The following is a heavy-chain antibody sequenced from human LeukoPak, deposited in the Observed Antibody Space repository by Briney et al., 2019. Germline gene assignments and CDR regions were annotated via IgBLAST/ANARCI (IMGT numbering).Heavy chain of an antibody. CDR3: AKDYLIAAAVPNWFDP. Sequence: PGGSLRLSCAPSEFTFSSYAMSWVRQAPGKGLEWVSAISGSGGSTYYADSVKGRFTISRDNSKNTLYMQMNSLRAEDTAVYYCAKDYLIAAAVPNWFDPWGQGTLVTVSS. CDR1: EFTFSSYA. D-gene: IGHD6-13*01. V-gene: IGHV3-23*01. J-gene: IGHJ5*02. CDR2: ISGSGGST.